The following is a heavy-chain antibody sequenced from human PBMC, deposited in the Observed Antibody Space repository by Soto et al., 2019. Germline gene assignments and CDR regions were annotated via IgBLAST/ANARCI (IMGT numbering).Heavy chain of an antibody. V-gene: IGHV1-18*01. CDR3: ARDRGGSYSPGSFDI. CDR2: ISSYNGNT. Sequence: ASVKVSCKASGYTFNSYGIIWVRQAPGQGLEWMGRISSYNGNTNYAQNLQGRVTMTKETSTSTAYIDLRSLRSDDTASYYCARDRGGSYSPGSFDIWGQGTMVTVSS. D-gene: IGHD1-26*01. J-gene: IGHJ3*02. CDR1: GYTFNSYG.